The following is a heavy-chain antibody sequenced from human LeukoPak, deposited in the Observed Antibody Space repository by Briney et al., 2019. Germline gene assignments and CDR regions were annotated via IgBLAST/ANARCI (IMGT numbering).Heavy chain of an antibody. J-gene: IGHJ4*02. Sequence: GGSLRLSCAASGFPLSSYAMSWVRQGPGKGLEWVAATSSSDPGTYHADSVRGRFTISRDNSKNTLYLQMNSLRAEDTAVYYCAREMGGYPFDYWGQGTLVTVSS. CDR2: TSSSDPGT. CDR1: GFPLSSYA. D-gene: IGHD5-12*01. V-gene: IGHV3-23*01. CDR3: AREMGGYPFDY.